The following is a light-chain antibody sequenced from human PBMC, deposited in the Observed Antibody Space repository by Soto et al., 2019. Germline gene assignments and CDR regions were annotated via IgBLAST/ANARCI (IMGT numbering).Light chain of an antibody. CDR1: QSVSSH. CDR2: DAS. V-gene: IGKV3-11*01. CDR3: QQRSNCPAYT. J-gene: IGKJ2*01. Sequence: EVVLTQCPATLSLSPGERATLSCRASQSVSSHLAWYQQTPGQAPRLLIYDASNRATGIPGRFSGSGSGTDFTLTISSLEPEDFAVYFCQQRSNCPAYTFGQGTRLDIK.